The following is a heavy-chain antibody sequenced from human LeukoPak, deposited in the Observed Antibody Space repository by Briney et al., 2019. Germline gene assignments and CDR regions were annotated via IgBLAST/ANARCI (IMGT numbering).Heavy chain of an antibody. CDR3: ARGRRIVVLPGRGYFDL. CDR2: IYYAGST. Sequence: PSETLSLTCNVSGDSISSSSYYWSWIRVPPGKGLEWIGSIYYAGSTYYNPSLKSRVTLSVDTSTNQFSLNIKSVTAADTAMYYCARGRRIVVLPGRGYFDLWGRGTLVTVSS. J-gene: IGHJ2*01. D-gene: IGHD4/OR15-4a*01. CDR1: GDSISSSSYY. V-gene: IGHV4-39*07.